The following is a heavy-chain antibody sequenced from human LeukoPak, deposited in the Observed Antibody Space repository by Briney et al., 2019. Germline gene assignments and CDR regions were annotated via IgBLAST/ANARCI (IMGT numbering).Heavy chain of an antibody. CDR3: ATDSGYDHHGLFDY. CDR1: GFTFSNHG. V-gene: IGHV3-23*01. Sequence: PGGSLRLSCAAYGFTFSNHGMDWVRQAPGKGLEWVSGISPSGDITYYADSVKGRFTISRDNSKNTLYLQMNSLRAEDTAVYYCATDSGYDHHGLFDYWGQGTLVTVSS. J-gene: IGHJ4*02. D-gene: IGHD5-12*01. CDR2: ISPSGDIT.